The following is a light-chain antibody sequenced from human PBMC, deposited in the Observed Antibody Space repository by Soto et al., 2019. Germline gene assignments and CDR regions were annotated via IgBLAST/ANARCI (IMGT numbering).Light chain of an antibody. CDR3: RQRSTWPVT. CDR1: QSVCSY. Sequence: EIVLTQSPATLSLSPGERATLSCRASQSVCSYLAWYQQKPGQAPRLLIYDASNRATGIPARFSGSGSGTDFTLTISSLEPEDFAVYYCRQRSTWPVTFGGGTKVEIK. V-gene: IGKV3-11*01. CDR2: DAS. J-gene: IGKJ4*01.